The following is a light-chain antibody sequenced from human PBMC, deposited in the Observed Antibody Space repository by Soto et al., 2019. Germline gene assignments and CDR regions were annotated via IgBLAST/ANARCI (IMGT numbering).Light chain of an antibody. CDR2: DVS. V-gene: IGLV2-14*01. Sequence: QSALTQPASVSGSPGQSITISCTGTSSDVGGYNYVSWYQQYPGKAPKLMIYDVSNRPSGVSNRFSGSKSGNTASLTISGLQAEDVADYYCSSYTRSSLYVFGTGTKLTVL. CDR3: SSYTRSSLYV. CDR1: SSDVGGYNY. J-gene: IGLJ1*01.